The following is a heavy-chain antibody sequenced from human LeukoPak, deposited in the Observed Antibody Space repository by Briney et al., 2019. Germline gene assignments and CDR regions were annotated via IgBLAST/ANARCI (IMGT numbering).Heavy chain of an antibody. CDR1: GFTFTTSW. V-gene: IGHV3-7*01. D-gene: IGHD3-10*01. CDR3: ATTLIREGSFT. J-gene: IGHJ5*02. Sequence: GGSLRLSCAASGFTFTTSWMTWVRRAPGKGVEWVSNINEDGTEKYYVDSVKGRCTISRDNAKRSLYLQMNSLRAEDTAIYYCATTLIREGSFTWGQGTLVTVSS. CDR2: INEDGTEK.